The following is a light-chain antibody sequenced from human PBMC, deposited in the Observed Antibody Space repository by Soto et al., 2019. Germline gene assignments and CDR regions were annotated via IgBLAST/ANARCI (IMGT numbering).Light chain of an antibody. CDR1: TSNIGNNF. J-gene: IGLJ1*01. CDR3: GAWDSSLRAYV. CDR2: ANT. Sequence: QSVLTQPPSVSAAPGPKVTFSCSGSTSNIGNNFVSWYRQFPGTAPKLLIYANTERPSGIPDRFSASKSGTSATLGITGLQTGDEADYYCGAWDSSLRAYVFGPGTKLTVL. V-gene: IGLV1-51*01.